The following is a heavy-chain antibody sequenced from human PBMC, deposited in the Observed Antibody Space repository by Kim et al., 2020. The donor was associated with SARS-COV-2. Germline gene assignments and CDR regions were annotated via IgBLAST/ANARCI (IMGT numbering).Heavy chain of an antibody. V-gene: IGHV3-48*03. D-gene: IGHD3-10*01. J-gene: IGHJ4*02. CDR3: AALDSVQVPGGI. Sequence: YVGSVKGRVDMSRDNAKSSVYLQMNSLRSEDTGIYYCAALDSVQVPGGIWGQGTLVTVSS.